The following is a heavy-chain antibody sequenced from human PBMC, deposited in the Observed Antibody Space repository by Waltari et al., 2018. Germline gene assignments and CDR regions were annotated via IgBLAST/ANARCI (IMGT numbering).Heavy chain of an antibody. CDR1: GYALSELS. D-gene: IGHD2-15*01. J-gene: IGHJ4*02. Sequence: QVQLEQSGAEVKKPGASMKVSCKVSGYALSELSMHWVRQAPGEGLEWMGGFKPEDAEIIYAQKFRGRVTMTEDTSTETFDMDRSSLRSEDTAVYYCATSISGGRRGFDYWGQGTLVTVSS. V-gene: IGHV1-24*01. CDR2: FKPEDAEI. CDR3: ATSISGGRRGFDY.